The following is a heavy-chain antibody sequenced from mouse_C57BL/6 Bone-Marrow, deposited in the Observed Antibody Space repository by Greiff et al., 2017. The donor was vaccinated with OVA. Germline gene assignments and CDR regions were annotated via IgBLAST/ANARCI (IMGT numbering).Heavy chain of an antibody. J-gene: IGHJ2*01. CDR3: AREDHGSSNDY. D-gene: IGHD1-1*01. CDR2: IYPRSGNT. CDR1: GYTFTSYG. Sequence: QVQLKQSGAELARPGASVKLSCKASGYTFTSYGISWVKQRTGQGLEWIGEIYPRSGNTYYNEKFKGKATLTADKSSSTAYMELRSLTSEDSAVYVCAREDHGSSNDYWGQGTTLTVSS. V-gene: IGHV1-81*01.